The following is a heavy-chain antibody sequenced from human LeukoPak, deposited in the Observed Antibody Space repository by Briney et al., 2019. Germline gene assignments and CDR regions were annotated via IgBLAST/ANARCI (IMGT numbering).Heavy chain of an antibody. V-gene: IGHV4-30-2*01. J-gene: IGHJ3*02. D-gene: IGHD3-10*01. CDR2: IYHSGST. CDR1: GGSISSGGYS. Sequence: SETLSLTCAVSGGSISSGGYSWSWIRQPPGKGLEWIGYIYHSGSTYYNPSLKSRVTISVDRSKNQFSLKLSSVTAADTAVYYCARGGYYGSGSYSAFDIWGQGTMVTVSS. CDR3: ARGGYYGSGSYSAFDI.